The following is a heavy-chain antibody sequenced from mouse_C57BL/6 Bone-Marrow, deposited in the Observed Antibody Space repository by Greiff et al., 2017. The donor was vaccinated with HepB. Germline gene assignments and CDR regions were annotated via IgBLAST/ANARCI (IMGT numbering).Heavy chain of an antibody. CDR1: GYTFTSYW. D-gene: IGHD1-1*01. CDR2: IYPGSGST. V-gene: IGHV1-55*01. Sequence: QVQLKQPGAELVKPGASVKMSCKASGYTFTSYWITWVKQRPGQGLEWIGDIYPGSGSTNYNEKFKSKATLTVDTSSSTAYMQLSSLTSEDSAVYYCASTTVVATPRLDYWGQGTTLTVSS. CDR3: ASTTVVATPRLDY. J-gene: IGHJ2*01.